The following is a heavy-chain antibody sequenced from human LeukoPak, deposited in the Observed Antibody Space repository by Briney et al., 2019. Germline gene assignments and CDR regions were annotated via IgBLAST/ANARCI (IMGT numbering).Heavy chain of an antibody. CDR2: ISAYNGNT. Sequence: GASVKVSCKASGYTFTTYGISWVRQAPGQGLEWMGWISAYNGNTNYAQKLQGRVTMTTDTSTTTAYMELRSLRSDDTAVYYCARDAAAAGSDYWGQGTLVTVYS. V-gene: IGHV1-18*01. CDR1: GYTFTTYG. D-gene: IGHD6-13*01. CDR3: ARDAAAAGSDY. J-gene: IGHJ4*02.